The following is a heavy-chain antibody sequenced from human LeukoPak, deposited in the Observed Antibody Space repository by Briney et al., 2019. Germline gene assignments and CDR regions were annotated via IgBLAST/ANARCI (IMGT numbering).Heavy chain of an antibody. J-gene: IGHJ4*02. CDR2: MNRDGRST. CDR1: GFTFSRHW. V-gene: IGHV3-74*01. D-gene: IGHD5-18*01. Sequence: GGSLRLSCAGSGFTFSRHWMHWVRQVPGKGLVWVSRMNRDGRSTSYADSVKGRFIISRDNAKNTLYLQMNSLRAEDTAVYYCTSDTVDTAVGIDYWGEGTLVTVSS. CDR3: TSDTVDTAVGIDY.